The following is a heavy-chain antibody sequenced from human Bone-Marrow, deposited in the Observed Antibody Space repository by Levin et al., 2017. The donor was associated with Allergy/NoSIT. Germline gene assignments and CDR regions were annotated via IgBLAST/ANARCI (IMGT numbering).Heavy chain of an antibody. CDR3: ARGGIHQQLGNYYGMDV. J-gene: IGHJ6*02. V-gene: IGHV3-33*01. D-gene: IGHD6-13*01. CDR1: GFTFSSYG. CDR2: IWYDGSNK. Sequence: GGSLRLSCAASGFTFSSYGMHWVRQAPGKGLEWVAVIWYDGSNKYYADSVKGRFTISRDNSKNTLYLQMNSLRAEDTAVYYCARGGIHQQLGNYYGMDVWGQGTTVTVSS.